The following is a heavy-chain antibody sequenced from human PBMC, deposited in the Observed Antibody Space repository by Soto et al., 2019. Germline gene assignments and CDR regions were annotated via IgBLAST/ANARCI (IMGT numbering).Heavy chain of an antibody. CDR1: GYTFTSYY. V-gene: IGHV1-46*01. D-gene: IGHD2-21*02. CDR3: ARGPIVVVTARLMDV. Sequence: GASVKVSCKASGYTFTSYYMHWVRQAPGQGLEWMGIINPSGGSTSYAQKFQGRVTMTRDTSTSTVYMELSSLRSEDTAVYYCARGPIVVVTARLMDVWGQGTTVTVSS. J-gene: IGHJ6*02. CDR2: INPSGGST.